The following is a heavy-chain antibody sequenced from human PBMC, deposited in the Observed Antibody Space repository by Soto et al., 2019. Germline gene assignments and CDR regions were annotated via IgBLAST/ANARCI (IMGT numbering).Heavy chain of an antibody. D-gene: IGHD6-13*01. CDR1: GYTFTSYG. CDR2: ISAYNGNT. V-gene: IGHV1-18*01. CDR3: ARRTYRSSSPHYYYGMDV. J-gene: IGHJ6*02. Sequence: QVQLVQSGAEVKKPGASVKVSCKASGYTFTSYGISWVRQAPGQGLEWMGWISAYNGNTNYAQKLQGRVTMTTDTSTSTASMEMRSLRADDTAVYYCARRTYRSSSPHYYYGMDVWGQGTTVTVSS.